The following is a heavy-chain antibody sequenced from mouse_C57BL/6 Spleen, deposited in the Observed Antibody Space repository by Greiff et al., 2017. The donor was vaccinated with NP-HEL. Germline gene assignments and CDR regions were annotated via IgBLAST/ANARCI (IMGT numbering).Heavy chain of an antibody. V-gene: IGHV1-69*01. CDR3: ATNWGYWYFDV. J-gene: IGHJ1*03. CDR2: IDPSDSYT. CDR1: GYTFTSYW. Sequence: QVQLQQPGAELVMPGASVKLSCKASGYTFTSYWMHWVKQRPGQGLEWIGEIDPSDSYTNYNQKFKGKSTLTVDKSSSTAYMQLSSLTSEDSAVYYCATNWGYWYFDVWGTGTTVTVSS. D-gene: IGHD4-1*01.